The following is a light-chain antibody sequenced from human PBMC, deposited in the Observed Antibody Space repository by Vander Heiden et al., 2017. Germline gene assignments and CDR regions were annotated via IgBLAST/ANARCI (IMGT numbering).Light chain of an antibody. V-gene: IGKV2-28*01. J-gene: IGKJ1*01. Sequence: DIVMTQSPLSLPVTPAEPASISCRSSQSLLHSNGYNDLDWYMPKQGQSPQLLIDLGSNRASAVPDRFSGSGSGTDFTLKISRVEAEDVGVYYCRRALQTRRTFGQGTKVEIK. CDR1: QSLLHSNGYND. CDR3: RRALQTRRT. CDR2: LGS.